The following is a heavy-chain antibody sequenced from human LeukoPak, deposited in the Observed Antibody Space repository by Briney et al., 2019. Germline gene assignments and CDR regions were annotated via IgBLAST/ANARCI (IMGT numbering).Heavy chain of an antibody. D-gene: IGHD1-14*01. Sequence: GGSLRLSCAASGITFSAYNMNWVRQAPGKGLEWVSYISGSSSTIYYADSVKGRFTISRDNSKNTLYLQMNSLRADDTAVYYCAKPARTDYADYWGQGTLVTVSS. CDR2: ISGSSSTI. J-gene: IGHJ4*02. CDR1: GITFSAYN. CDR3: AKPARTDYADY. V-gene: IGHV3-48*01.